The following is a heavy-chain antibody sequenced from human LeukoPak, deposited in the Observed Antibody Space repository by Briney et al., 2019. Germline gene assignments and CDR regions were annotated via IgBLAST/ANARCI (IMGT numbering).Heavy chain of an antibody. CDR2: INPSGGST. V-gene: IGHV1-46*01. J-gene: IGHJ4*02. CDR1: GYTFTSYY. Sequence: ASEKVSCKASGYTFTSYYMHWVRQAPGQGLEWMGIINPSGGSTSYAQKFQGRVAMTRDTSTSTVYMELSSLRSEDTAVYYCAIQNYYNSSGYHTRFDYWGQGTLVTVSS. D-gene: IGHD3-22*01. CDR3: AIQNYYNSSGYHTRFDY.